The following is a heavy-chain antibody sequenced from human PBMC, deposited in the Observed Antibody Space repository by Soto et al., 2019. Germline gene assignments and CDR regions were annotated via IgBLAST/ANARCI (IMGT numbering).Heavy chain of an antibody. Sequence: SETLSLTCTVSGGSINSSSYYWGWIRQPPGKGLEWIGSIYYSGSTYYNPSLKSRVTISVDTSKNQFSLKLSSVTAADTAVYYCARGGYIWGSYRYIDYWGQGTLVTVSS. D-gene: IGHD3-16*02. V-gene: IGHV4-39*01. CDR3: ARGGYIWGSYRYIDY. CDR1: GGSINSSSYY. CDR2: IYYSGST. J-gene: IGHJ4*02.